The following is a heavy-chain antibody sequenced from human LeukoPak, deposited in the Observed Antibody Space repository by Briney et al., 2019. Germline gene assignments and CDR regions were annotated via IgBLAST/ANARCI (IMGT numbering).Heavy chain of an antibody. V-gene: IGHV1-46*01. J-gene: IGHJ4*02. D-gene: IGHD6-19*01. CDR2: INTSGGST. CDR3: ARGSSGCYLGY. CDR1: GYTFTIYY. Sequence: VASVRVSFTGSGYTFTIYYMHWVRQAPGQGGGRGGIINTSGGSTGYAQKFQGRVTMTRHTSTSTVYMELGSLRSEDTAVYYCARGSSGCYLGYWGQGTLVTVSS.